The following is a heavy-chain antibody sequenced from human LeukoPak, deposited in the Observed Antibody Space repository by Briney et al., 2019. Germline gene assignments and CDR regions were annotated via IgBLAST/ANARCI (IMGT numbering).Heavy chain of an antibody. D-gene: IGHD1-26*01. V-gene: IGHV3-21*01. CDR2: ISSSSSYI. CDR3: ARDSRLVGTNFDY. J-gene: IGHJ4*02. CDR1: GFTFSSYN. Sequence: PGGSLRLSCAASGFTFSSYNMHWVRQAPGKGLEWVSSISSSSSYIYYADSVKGRFTISRDNAKNSLYLQMNSLRAEDTAVYYCARDSRLVGTNFDYWGQGTLVTVSS.